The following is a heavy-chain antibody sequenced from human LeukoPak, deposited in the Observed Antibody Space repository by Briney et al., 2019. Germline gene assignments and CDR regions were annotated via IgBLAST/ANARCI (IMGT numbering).Heavy chain of an antibody. Sequence: ASVTVSCKASGGTFSSYAISWVRQAPGQGLEWMGGIIPIFGTANYAQKFQGRVTITADKSTSTAYMELSSLRSEDTAVYYCARADCSSTSCYSGYYYYGMDVWGKGTTVTVSS. CDR1: GGTFSSYA. D-gene: IGHD2-2*02. CDR2: IIPIFGTA. V-gene: IGHV1-69*06. CDR3: ARADCSSTSCYSGYYYYGMDV. J-gene: IGHJ6*04.